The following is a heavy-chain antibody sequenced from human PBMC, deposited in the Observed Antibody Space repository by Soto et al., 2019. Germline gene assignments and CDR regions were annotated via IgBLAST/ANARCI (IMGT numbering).Heavy chain of an antibody. D-gene: IGHD3-10*01. CDR3: ARPLSGYYYYGMDV. J-gene: IGHJ6*02. CDR1: GFPFSNYA. CDR2: ISGGGDST. V-gene: IGHV3-23*01. Sequence: EVQVLESGGGLVQPGGSLRLSCAASGFPFSNYALSWVRQAPGKGLEWVSTISGGGDSTHYADSVKGRFTISRDNSKSPLHLQMSRLRAEDTAVYYCARPLSGYYYYGMDVWGQGSTVTVSS.